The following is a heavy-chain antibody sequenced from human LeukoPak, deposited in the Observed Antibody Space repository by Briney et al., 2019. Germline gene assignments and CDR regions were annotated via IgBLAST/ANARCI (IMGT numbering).Heavy chain of an antibody. V-gene: IGHV3-7*01. CDR1: GFTSSGFW. CDR3: ARGGGNFDS. D-gene: IGHD2-15*01. CDR2: IKQDGSDK. J-gene: IGHJ4*02. Sequence: GGSLRLSCAASGFTSSGFWMSWIRQAPGKGLEWVANIKQDGSDKYYVDSVKGRFIISRDNAKNSLYLQMNSLRAEDTAVYYCARGGGNFDSWGQGTLVTVSS.